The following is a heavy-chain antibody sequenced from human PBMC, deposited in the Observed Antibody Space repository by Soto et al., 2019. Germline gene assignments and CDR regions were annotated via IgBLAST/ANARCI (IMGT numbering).Heavy chain of an antibody. V-gene: IGHV3-21*01. D-gene: IGHD6-19*01. CDR2: ISSSSSYI. Sequence: PGGSLRLSCAASGFTVSSNYMNWVRQAPREGLEWVSSISSSSSYIYYADSVKGRFTISRDNAKNSLYQKMNSLRAEDTAVYYCARAQSSGWPSYYYYGMDVWGQGTTVTVSS. CDR1: GFTVSSNY. J-gene: IGHJ6*02. CDR3: ARAQSSGWPSYYYYGMDV.